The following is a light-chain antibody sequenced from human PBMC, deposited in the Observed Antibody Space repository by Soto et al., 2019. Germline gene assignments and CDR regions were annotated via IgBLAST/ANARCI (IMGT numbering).Light chain of an antibody. J-gene: IGKJ1*01. CDR2: GAS. CDR1: QSVSSNY. V-gene: IGKV3-20*01. CDR3: QQYGSSPGT. Sequence: EIVLTQSPATLSLSPWERATLSSRASQSVSSNYLAWYQEKPGQAPRLLIYGASSRATGIPDRFSGSGSGTDFTLTISRLEPEDFAVYYCQQYGSSPGTFGQGTKVDIK.